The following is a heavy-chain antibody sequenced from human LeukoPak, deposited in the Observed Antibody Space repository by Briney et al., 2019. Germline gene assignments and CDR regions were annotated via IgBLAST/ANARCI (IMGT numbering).Heavy chain of an antibody. CDR1: GGSITSGSYY. J-gene: IGHJ5*02. V-gene: IGHV4-61*02. Sequence: SETLSLTCTVSGGSITSGSYYWSWIRQPARKGLEWIGRIYTSGSTNYNPSLKSRVTISVDTSKNQFSLKLSSVTAADTAVYYCAREHYGDYWFDPWGQGTLVTVSS. CDR2: IYTSGST. CDR3: AREHYGDYWFDP. D-gene: IGHD4-17*01.